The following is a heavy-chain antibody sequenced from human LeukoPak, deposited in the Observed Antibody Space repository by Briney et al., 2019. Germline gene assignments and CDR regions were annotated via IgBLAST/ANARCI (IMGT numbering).Heavy chain of an antibody. CDR2: ISSSGSTI. Sequence: GGSLRLSCAASGFTFSSYEMNWVRQAPGKGLEWVSYISSSGSTIYYADSVKGRFTISRDNAKNSLYLQMNSLRAEDTAVYYCARDAHTYYYDSSGYPYRSNWGQGTLVTVSS. V-gene: IGHV3-48*03. J-gene: IGHJ4*02. CDR1: GFTFSSYE. CDR3: ARDAHTYYYDSSGYPYRSN. D-gene: IGHD3-22*01.